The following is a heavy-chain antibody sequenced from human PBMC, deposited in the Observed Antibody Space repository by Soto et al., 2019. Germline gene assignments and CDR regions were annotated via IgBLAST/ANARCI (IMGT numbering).Heavy chain of an antibody. V-gene: IGHV1-69*01. CDR1: GDTFKNCV. J-gene: IGHJ6*02. D-gene: IGHD3-10*01. CDR2: IIALFGTT. CDR3: PAELGFGKLSVV. Sequence: QVQVLESGVEVRRPGSSVKVSCTASGDTFKNCVISWVRQAPGQGLEWMAGIIALFGTTDFAQRFQGRLTITTDESTTTAYMELSRLRSEETATYYCPAELGFGKLSVVWGQGTTVIVSS.